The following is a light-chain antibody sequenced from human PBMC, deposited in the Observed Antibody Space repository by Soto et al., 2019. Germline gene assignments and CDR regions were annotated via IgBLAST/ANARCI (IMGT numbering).Light chain of an antibody. J-gene: IGKJ5*01. V-gene: IGKV1-33*01. CDR1: QVIDNY. CDR3: QQYDDLPFT. CDR2: DAS. Sequence: EIQMTQSPSSLSASVGDRVTITCQASQVIDNYLNWYQQKPGKAPKLLIYDASNLESGVPSRFSGSGSGTDFTFTISSLQPEDIATYYCQQYDDLPFTFGQGTRLEIK.